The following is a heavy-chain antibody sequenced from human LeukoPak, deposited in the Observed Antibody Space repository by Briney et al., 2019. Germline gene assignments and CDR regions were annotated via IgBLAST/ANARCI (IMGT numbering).Heavy chain of an antibody. CDR2: IHYSGST. CDR1: GGSFSGYY. V-gene: IGHV4-34*01. J-gene: IGHJ4*02. D-gene: IGHD3-10*01. Sequence: SETLSLTCAVYGGSFSGYYWSWIRQPPGKGLEWIGSIHYSGSTYYNPSLKSRVTISVDTSKNQFSLKLSSVTAADTAVYYCARTRYYYNSRSYGAPYYFDYWGQGTLVTVSS. CDR3: ARTRYYYNSRSYGAPYYFDY.